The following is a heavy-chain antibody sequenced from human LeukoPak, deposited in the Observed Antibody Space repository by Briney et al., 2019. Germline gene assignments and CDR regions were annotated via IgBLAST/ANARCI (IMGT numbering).Heavy chain of an antibody. CDR1: GGSISSYY. D-gene: IGHD3-10*01. J-gene: IGHJ3*02. CDR2: ISYSGVT. Sequence: SETLSLTCTVSGGSISSYYWSWIRQSPGKGLEWIGYISYSGVTLYNSSLKSRVTMSVDTSKNQFSLKLSSVTAADTAVYYCARDKSRTYGSADAFDIWGQGTMVTVSS. V-gene: IGHV4-59*12. CDR3: ARDKSRTYGSADAFDI.